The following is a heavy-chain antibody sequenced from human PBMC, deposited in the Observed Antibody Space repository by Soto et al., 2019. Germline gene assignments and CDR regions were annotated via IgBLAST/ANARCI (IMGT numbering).Heavy chain of an antibody. Sequence: QVQLQESGPGLVKPSGTLSLTCTVSGGSMSSSNWWNWVRQPPGKGLEWIGEAHHSGRTNYNPSLKSRVTISVDKSKNHFSLKLSAVTAAATAVYYCASSDATVLDNWGQGTLVTVSS. CDR2: AHHSGRT. J-gene: IGHJ4*02. CDR1: GGSMSSSNW. CDR3: ASSDATVLDN. D-gene: IGHD4-17*01. V-gene: IGHV4-4*02.